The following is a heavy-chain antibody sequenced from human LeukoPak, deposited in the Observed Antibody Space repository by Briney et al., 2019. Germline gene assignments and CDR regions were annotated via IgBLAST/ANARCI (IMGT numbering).Heavy chain of an antibody. D-gene: IGHD3-10*01. CDR1: GGSITTSGYY. CDR3: ARTTMVRGTYYMDV. Sequence: SETLSLTCTVSGGSITTSGYYWGWIRQPPGKGLEWIGYIYYSGYTNYNPSLKSRVTISVDTPKNQFSLKLSSVTAADTAVYYCARTTMVRGTYYMDVWGKGTTVTISS. V-gene: IGHV4-61*05. J-gene: IGHJ6*03. CDR2: IYYSGYT.